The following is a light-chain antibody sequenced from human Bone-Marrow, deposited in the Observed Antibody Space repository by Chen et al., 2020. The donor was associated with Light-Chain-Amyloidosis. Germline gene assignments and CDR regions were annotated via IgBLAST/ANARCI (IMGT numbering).Light chain of an antibody. J-gene: IGLJ2*01. Sequence: SYELTQPPSVSVSPGQTARITCSGDDLPTKYAYWYQQKPGQAPVLVIHRDTERPSGISVRFSGSSSGTTATLTISGVQAEDEADDHCQSADSSGTYEVRFGGGTKLTVL. CDR2: RDT. CDR1: DLPTKY. V-gene: IGLV3-25*03. CDR3: QSADSSGTYEVR.